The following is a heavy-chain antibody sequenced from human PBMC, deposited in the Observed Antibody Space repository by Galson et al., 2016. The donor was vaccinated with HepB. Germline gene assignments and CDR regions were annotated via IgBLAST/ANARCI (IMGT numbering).Heavy chain of an antibody. CDR3: VRASEFGSFDF. J-gene: IGHJ4*02. V-gene: IGHV4-31*03. CDR1: GGSISTAHYY. D-gene: IGHD3-3*01. Sequence: TLSLTCSVSGGSISTAHYYWTWIRQHPGKGLEYIGNIYNNGITYYNPSLRSRVTISIDTSENQFSLKLDSMTAADTAVYFCVRASEFGSFDFWGQGTLVTVSS. CDR2: IYNNGIT.